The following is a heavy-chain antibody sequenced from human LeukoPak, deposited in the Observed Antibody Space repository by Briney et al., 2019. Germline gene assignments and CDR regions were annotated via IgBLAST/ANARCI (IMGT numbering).Heavy chain of an antibody. V-gene: IGHV4-4*02. J-gene: IGHJ1*01. CDR3: ANSPRGTEYFHH. D-gene: IGHD4-23*01. CDR1: GGSINSSNW. CDR2: IYHSGNT. Sequence: SETLSLTCAVSGGSINSSNWWSWVRQPPGKGLEWIGEIYHSGNTKYNPSLKSRVTMSIDNSKNQFSLKLSSVTAADTAVYYCANSPRGTEYFHHWGQGTLVTVSS.